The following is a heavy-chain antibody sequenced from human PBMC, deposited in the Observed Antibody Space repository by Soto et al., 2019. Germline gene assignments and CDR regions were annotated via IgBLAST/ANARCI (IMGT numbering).Heavy chain of an antibody. CDR2: IYYSGMT. Sequence: SETLSLTFTVSGCSISSGGYYLSWIRQHPGKGLECIGYIYYSGMTYYNPSLKSRVTISVDTSKNQFSLKLSSVTAADTAVSYCARWYYYDSSGYTSFDYGMDVWGQGTTVTVSS. CDR3: ARWYYYDSSGYTSFDYGMDV. J-gene: IGHJ6*02. CDR1: GCSISSGGYY. V-gene: IGHV4-31*03. D-gene: IGHD3-22*01.